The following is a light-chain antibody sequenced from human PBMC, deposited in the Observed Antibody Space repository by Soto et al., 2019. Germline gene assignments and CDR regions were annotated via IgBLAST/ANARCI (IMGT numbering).Light chain of an antibody. CDR3: CSYAGSRYV. V-gene: IGLV1-40*01. CDR2: GNS. CDR1: SSNIGAGYD. Sequence: QSVLTQPPSVSGAPGQRVTISCTGSSSNIGAGYDVHWYQQLPGTAPKLLIYGNSNRPSGVSDRFSGSKSGNTASLTISGLQAEDEADYYCCSYAGSRYVFGTGTKVTVL. J-gene: IGLJ1*01.